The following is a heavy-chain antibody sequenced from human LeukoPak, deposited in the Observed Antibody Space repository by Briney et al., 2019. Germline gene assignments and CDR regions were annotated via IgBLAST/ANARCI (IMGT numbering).Heavy chain of an antibody. J-gene: IGHJ4*02. CDR1: GFTFSSYA. V-gene: IGHV3-23*01. CDR3: AKYMVPADFWSGYYQTYKQTLSDWLRHPTLDY. D-gene: IGHD3-3*01. Sequence: PGGSLRLSCAASGFTFSSYAMSWVRQAPGKGLEWVSTISGSGGSTYYADSVKGRFTISRDNSKNTLYLQMNSLRAEDTAVYYCAKYMVPADFWSGYYQTYKQTLSDWLRHPTLDYWGQGTLVTVSS. CDR2: ISGSGGST.